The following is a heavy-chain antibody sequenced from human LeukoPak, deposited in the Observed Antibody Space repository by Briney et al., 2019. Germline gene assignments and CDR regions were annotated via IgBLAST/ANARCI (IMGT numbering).Heavy chain of an antibody. CDR3: ARVPRQLLPYFDY. V-gene: IGHV1-2*02. J-gene: IGHJ4*02. CDR1: GYTFDDYD. D-gene: IGHD2-15*01. Sequence: GASVKVSCKASGYTFDDYDMHWVRQAPGPGLEWMGWFNPISSGTAYARKFQGRVTMTWDTSISTVYMELIRLASDDTALFYCARVPRQLLPYFDYWGQGTLVTVSS. CDR2: FNPISSGT.